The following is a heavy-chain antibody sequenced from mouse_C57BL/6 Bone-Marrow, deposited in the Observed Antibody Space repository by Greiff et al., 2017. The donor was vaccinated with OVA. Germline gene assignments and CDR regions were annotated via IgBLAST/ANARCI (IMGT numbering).Heavy chain of an antibody. CDR1: GFTFSSYA. Sequence: EVMLVESGGGLVKPGGSLKLSCAASGFTFSSYAMSWVRQTPEKRLEWVATISDGGSYTYYPDNVKGRFTISRDNAKNNLYLQMSHLKSEDTAMYYCARDQDGFLRGYYYAMDYWGQGTSVTVSS. CDR2: ISDGGSYT. V-gene: IGHV5-4*01. J-gene: IGHJ4*01. D-gene: IGHD1-1*01. CDR3: ARDQDGFLRGYYYAMDY.